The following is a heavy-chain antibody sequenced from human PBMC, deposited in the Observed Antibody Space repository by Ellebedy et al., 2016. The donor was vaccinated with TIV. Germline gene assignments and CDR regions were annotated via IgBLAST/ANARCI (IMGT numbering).Heavy chain of an antibody. CDR3: ARVIAVGGATPDY. D-gene: IGHD1-26*01. CDR1: GYTFTSYY. Sequence: ASVKVSXXASGYTFTSYYMHWVRQAPGQGLEWMGGFDPEDGETIYAQKFQGRVTMTEDTSTDTAYMELSSLRSEDTAVYYCARVIAVGGATPDYWGQGTLVTVSS. CDR2: FDPEDGET. J-gene: IGHJ4*02. V-gene: IGHV1-24*01.